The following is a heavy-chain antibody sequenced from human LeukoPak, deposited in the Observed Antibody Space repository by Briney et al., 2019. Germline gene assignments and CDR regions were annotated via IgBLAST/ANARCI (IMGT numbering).Heavy chain of an antibody. V-gene: IGHV3-23*01. CDR2: ISGSGGST. Sequence: GGSLRLSCAASGFTFSSYGMSWVRQAPGKGLEWVSGISGSGGSTYYADSVRGRFTISRDNSKNTLYLQMNSLRAEDAAVYFCAKAPVTSCRGAYCYPFDSWGQGTLVTVSS. CDR1: GFTFSSYG. D-gene: IGHD2-21*01. CDR3: AKAPVTSCRGAYCYPFDS. J-gene: IGHJ4*02.